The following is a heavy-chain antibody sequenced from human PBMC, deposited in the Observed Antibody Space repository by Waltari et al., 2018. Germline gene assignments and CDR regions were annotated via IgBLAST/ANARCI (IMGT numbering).Heavy chain of an antibody. CDR1: GGSFRGDA. J-gene: IGHJ4*02. Sequence: QVQLQQWGAGLLKPSETRSLTCAVSGGSFRGDAWSWIRQPPGKGLEWIGEINHSGSTNYNPSLKSRVTISVDTSKNQFSLKLSSVTAADTAVYYCARGQLNYDFWSGYADWGQGTLVTVSS. V-gene: IGHV4-34*01. CDR3: ARGQLNYDFWSGYAD. CDR2: INHSGST. D-gene: IGHD3-3*01.